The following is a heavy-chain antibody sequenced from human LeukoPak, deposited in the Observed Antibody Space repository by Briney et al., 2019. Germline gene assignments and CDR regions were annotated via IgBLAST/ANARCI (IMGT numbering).Heavy chain of an antibody. J-gene: IGHJ4*02. D-gene: IGHD3-10*01. V-gene: IGHV5-51*01. Sequence: GESLKISCKGSGYSFNNYWIAWVRQMPGKGLEWMGIMYLGDSDTRYSPSFQGQVTISADKSISTAYLQWSSLKASDTAMYYCARLPMVRGVIGFDYWGQGTLVTVSS. CDR1: GYSFNNYW. CDR2: MYLGDSDT. CDR3: ARLPMVRGVIGFDY.